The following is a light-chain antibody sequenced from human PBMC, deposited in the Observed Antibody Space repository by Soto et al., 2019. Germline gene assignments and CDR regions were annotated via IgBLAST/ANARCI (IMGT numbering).Light chain of an antibody. CDR3: QHYNSYSEA. J-gene: IGKJ1*01. CDR1: QGIRED. V-gene: IGKV1-5*03. Sequence: DIQMTQSPSSLSASVGDRFAITFRASQGIREDLAWYQQKPGKAPKLLIYKASTLKSGVPSRFSGSGSGTEFTLTISSLQPDDFATYYCQHYNSYSEAFGQGTKVDI. CDR2: KAS.